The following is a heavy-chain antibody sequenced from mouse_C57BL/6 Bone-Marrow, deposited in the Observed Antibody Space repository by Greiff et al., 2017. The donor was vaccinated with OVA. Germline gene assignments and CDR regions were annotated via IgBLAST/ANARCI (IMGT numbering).Heavy chain of an antibody. CDR3: AIIYYGNYEAYAMDY. V-gene: IGHV1-47*01. CDR2: FHPYNDDN. Sequence: VQLQQSGAELVKPGASVKMSCKASGYTFTTYPIEWMKQNHGKSLEWIGNFHPYNDDNKYNEKFKGKATLTVEKYYSTVYLERSRLTSDDSAVYYCAIIYYGNYEAYAMDYWGQGTSVTVTS. D-gene: IGHD2-1*01. CDR1: GYTFTTYP. J-gene: IGHJ4*01.